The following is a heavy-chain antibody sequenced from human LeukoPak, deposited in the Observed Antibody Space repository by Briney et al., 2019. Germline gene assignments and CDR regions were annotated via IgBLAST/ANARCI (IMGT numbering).Heavy chain of an antibody. D-gene: IGHD2-21*02. J-gene: IGHJ5*02. V-gene: IGHV4-59*01. CDR2: VASSGTS. CDR1: GDSLNTYY. CDR3: ARVVRGVVTSNWFDP. Sequence: PSETLSLTCTVSGDSLNTYYWTWIRQTPGKELEWIGFVASSGTSNYNPSLKSRVSISIDTSKNQFSLALTSVTPADTAVYYCARVVRGVVTSNWFDPWGQGTLDSVSS.